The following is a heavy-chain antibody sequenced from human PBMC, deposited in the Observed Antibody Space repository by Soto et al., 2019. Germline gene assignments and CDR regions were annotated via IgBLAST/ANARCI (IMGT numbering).Heavy chain of an antibody. Sequence: DVQLVESGGGLVQPGGSLRLSCAASAFTFSSYWMSWVRQAPGRGQEWVANIKQEGSEKSYVDSVKGRFTISRDNAKNSLYLQMNSLRAEDAAVYYCARGSQGHYDLHYGVDVWGQGTTVTVSS. CDR2: IKQEGSEK. D-gene: IGHD3-3*01. V-gene: IGHV3-7*03. J-gene: IGHJ6*02. CDR1: AFTFSSYW. CDR3: ARGSQGHYDLHYGVDV.